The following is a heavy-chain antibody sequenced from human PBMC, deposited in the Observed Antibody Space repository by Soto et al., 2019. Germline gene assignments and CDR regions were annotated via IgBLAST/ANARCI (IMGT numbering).Heavy chain of an antibody. CDR1: GYNFAGYC. Sequence: GESLKISCKGSGYNFAGYCIAWVRQMPGKGLELMGIIYPSDSDTRYRPSFQGQVTISADKSISSAYLQWSSLRASDTAMYYCARQIYDSDTGPNFQYYFDSWGQGTPVTVS. CDR3: ARQIYDSDTGPNFQYYFDS. J-gene: IGHJ4*02. V-gene: IGHV5-51*01. CDR2: IYPSDSDT. D-gene: IGHD3-22*01.